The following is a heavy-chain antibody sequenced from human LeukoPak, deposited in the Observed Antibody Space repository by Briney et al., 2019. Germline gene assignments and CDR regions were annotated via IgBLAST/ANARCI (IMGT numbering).Heavy chain of an antibody. CDR2: INSDGSST. V-gene: IGHV3-74*01. D-gene: IGHD3-10*01. Sequence: GGSLRLSCAASGFTFSSYWMHWVRQAPGKGLVWVSRINSDGSSTSYADSVKGRFTISRDNAKNTLYLQMDSLRAEDTAVYYCVRGSGSYYNFDYWGQGTLVTVSS. J-gene: IGHJ4*02. CDR3: VRGSGSYYNFDY. CDR1: GFTFSSYW.